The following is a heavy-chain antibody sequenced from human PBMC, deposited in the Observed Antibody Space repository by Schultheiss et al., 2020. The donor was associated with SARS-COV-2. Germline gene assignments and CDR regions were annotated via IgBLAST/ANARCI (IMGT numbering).Heavy chain of an antibody. J-gene: IGHJ6*02. D-gene: IGHD6-19*01. CDR2: IYYSGST. V-gene: IGHV4-61*01. CDR3: ARDRDSSAWYWSGLDV. Sequence: SETLSLTCAVSGYSISSGYYWSWIRQPPGKGLEWIGYIYYSGSTNYNPSLKSRVTISVDTSKNQFSLTLSSVTAADTAVYYCARDRDSSAWYWSGLDVWGQGTTVTVSS. CDR1: GYSISSGYY.